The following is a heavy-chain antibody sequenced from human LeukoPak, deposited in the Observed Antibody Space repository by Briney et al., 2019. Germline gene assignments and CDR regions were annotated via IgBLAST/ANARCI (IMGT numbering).Heavy chain of an antibody. V-gene: IGHV4-59*01. CDR3: ARDRVGQQLVGRKYYYYYMDV. J-gene: IGHJ6*03. CDR2: IYYSGST. D-gene: IGHD6-13*01. CDR1: GGSISNYY. Sequence: PSETLSLTWTGSGGSISNYYWSWIRQPPGKGLEWIWYIYYSGSTNYNPSLRSRVTISGDKSKNQFSLKLRSVTAADTAVYYCARDRVGQQLVGRKYYYYYMDVWGKGNTVTISS.